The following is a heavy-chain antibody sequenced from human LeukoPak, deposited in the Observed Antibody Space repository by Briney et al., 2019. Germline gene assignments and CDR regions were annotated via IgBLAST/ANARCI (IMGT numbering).Heavy chain of an antibody. CDR3: ASHSSSWYYYYMDV. V-gene: IGHV3-48*03. Sequence: PGGSLRLSCAASGFTFSSYEMNWVRQAPGKGLEWVSYISSSGSTIYYADSVKGRFTISRDNAKNSLYLQMNSLRAEDTAVYYCASHSSSWYYYYMDVWGKGTTVTVSS. CDR1: GFTFSSYE. D-gene: IGHD6-13*01. J-gene: IGHJ6*03. CDR2: ISSSGSTI.